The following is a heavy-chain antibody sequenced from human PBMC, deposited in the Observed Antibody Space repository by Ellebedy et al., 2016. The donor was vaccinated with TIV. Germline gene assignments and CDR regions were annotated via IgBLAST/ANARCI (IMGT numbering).Heavy chain of an antibody. J-gene: IGHJ5*02. CDR3: ARLGLPAIPLNWFDP. V-gene: IGHV5-51*01. Sequence: GGSLRLSCKGSGYSFTSYWIGWVRQMPGKGLEWMGIIYPYDSDTRYSPSFQGQVTMSVDKSISTAYLQWRSLKASDTAVYYCARLGLPAIPLNWFDPWGQGTLVTVSS. CDR1: GYSFTSYW. D-gene: IGHD2-2*01. CDR2: IYPYDSDT.